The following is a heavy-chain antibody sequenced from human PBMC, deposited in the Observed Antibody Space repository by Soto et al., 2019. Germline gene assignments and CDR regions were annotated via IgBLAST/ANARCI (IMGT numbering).Heavy chain of an antibody. Sequence: GGSLRLSCAASGFTFSNAWMSWVRQAPGKGLEWVGRIKSKTDGGTTDYAAPVKGRFTISRDDSKNTLYLQMNSLKTEDTAVYYCTTIIAARPGNYYYYYMDVWGKGTTVTVS. CDR3: TTIIAARPGNYYYYYMDV. V-gene: IGHV3-15*01. D-gene: IGHD6-6*01. J-gene: IGHJ6*03. CDR1: GFTFSNAW. CDR2: IKSKTDGGTT.